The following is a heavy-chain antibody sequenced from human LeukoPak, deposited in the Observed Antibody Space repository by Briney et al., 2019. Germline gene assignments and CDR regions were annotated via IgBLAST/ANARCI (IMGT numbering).Heavy chain of an antibody. CDR1: GGTFSSYA. D-gene: IGHD3-22*01. CDR2: SIPIFATA. Sequence: SVKVSCKASGGTFSSYAITWVRQAPGQGLEWMGGSIPIFATAHYAQKFQGRVTISADEATSTAYMELSSLRSDDTAVYYCAREGRYYDGKTSDYWGQGTLVTVSS. V-gene: IGHV1-69*01. J-gene: IGHJ4*02. CDR3: AREGRYYDGKTSDY.